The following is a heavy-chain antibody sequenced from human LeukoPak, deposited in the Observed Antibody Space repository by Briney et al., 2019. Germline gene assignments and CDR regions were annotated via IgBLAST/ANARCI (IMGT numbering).Heavy chain of an antibody. Sequence: GESLKISCKGSGYSFTSYWIGWVRQMPGKGLEWMGIIYPGDSDTRYSPSFQGQVTISADKSISTAYLQWSSLKASDTAMYYCARLRTAYDSARRADWFDPWGQGTLVTVSS. CDR2: IYPGDSDT. V-gene: IGHV5-51*01. CDR3: ARLRTAYDSARRADWFDP. CDR1: GYSFTSYW. D-gene: IGHD3-22*01. J-gene: IGHJ5*02.